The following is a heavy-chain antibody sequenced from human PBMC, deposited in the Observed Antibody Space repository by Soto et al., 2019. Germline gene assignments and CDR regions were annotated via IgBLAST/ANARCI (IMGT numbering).Heavy chain of an antibody. CDR2: IDPTDSYT. CDR3: ARLTLAHDSSGYHIFDY. D-gene: IGHD3-22*01. CDR1: GYSFTTYW. J-gene: IGHJ4*03. V-gene: IGHV5-10-1*01. Sequence: PGESLKISCKGSGYSFTTYWISGVRQMPGKGLECMGRIDPTDSYTDYSPSFEGHVTMSVDRSINTAYLEWSSLKASDTAMYYCARLTLAHDSSGYHIFDYWGQGTTVTVSS.